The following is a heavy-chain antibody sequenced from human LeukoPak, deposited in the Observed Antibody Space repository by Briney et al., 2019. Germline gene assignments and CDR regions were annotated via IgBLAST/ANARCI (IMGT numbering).Heavy chain of an antibody. Sequence: PGGSLRLSCAASGFTFSIYAMSWVRQAPGKGLEWVSAISGSGGSTYYADSVKGRFTISRDNSKNTLYLQMNSLRAEDTAVYHCAKHHYDSSGYYSYYFDYWGHGTLVTLSS. CDR2: ISGSGGST. J-gene: IGHJ4*01. CDR1: GFTFSIYA. V-gene: IGHV3-23*01. D-gene: IGHD3-22*01. CDR3: AKHHYDSSGYYSYYFDY.